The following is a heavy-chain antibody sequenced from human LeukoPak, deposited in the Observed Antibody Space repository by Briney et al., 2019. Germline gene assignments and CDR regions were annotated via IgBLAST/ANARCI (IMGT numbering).Heavy chain of an antibody. D-gene: IGHD3-10*01. V-gene: IGHV1-2*02. CDR3: ARCYYGSGDLDY. Sequence: ASVKVSCKASGYTFTSYGISWVRQAPGQGLEWMGWINPNSGGTNYARKFQGRVTMTRDTSISTVYMELSRLRSDDTAVYYCARCYYGSGDLDYWGQGTLVTVSS. J-gene: IGHJ4*02. CDR2: INPNSGGT. CDR1: GYTFTSYG.